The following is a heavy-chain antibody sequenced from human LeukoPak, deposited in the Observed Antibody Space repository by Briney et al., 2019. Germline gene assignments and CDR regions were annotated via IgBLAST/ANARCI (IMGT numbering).Heavy chain of an antibody. CDR2: IKQDGSEQ. D-gene: IGHD4-11*01. V-gene: IGHV3-7*01. CDR1: GFTFSSYW. Sequence: GGSLRLSCAASGFTFSSYWMSWVRQAPGKGLEWVANIKQDGSEQYYVDSVKGRFTISRDNAKNSLYLQMISLRAEDTAVYYCARGGTTVTARDYFDYWGQGTPVTVSS. J-gene: IGHJ4*02. CDR3: ARGGTTVTARDYFDY.